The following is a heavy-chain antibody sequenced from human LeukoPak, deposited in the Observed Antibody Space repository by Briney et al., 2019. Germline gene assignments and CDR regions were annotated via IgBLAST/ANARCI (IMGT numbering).Heavy chain of an antibody. J-gene: IGHJ6*03. V-gene: IGHV1-24*01. CDR1: GYTLTELS. CDR2: FDPEDGET. Sequence: ASVEVSCKVSGYTLTELSMHWVRQAPGKGLEWMGGFDPEDGETIYAQKFQGRVTMTEDTSTDTAYMELSSLRSEDTAVYYCATGYSVINYYYYMDVWGKGTTVTVSS. D-gene: IGHD3-10*01. CDR3: ATGYSVINYYYYMDV.